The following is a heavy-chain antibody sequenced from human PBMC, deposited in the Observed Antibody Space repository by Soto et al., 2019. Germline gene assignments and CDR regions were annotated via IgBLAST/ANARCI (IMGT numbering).Heavy chain of an antibody. J-gene: IGHJ4*02. V-gene: IGHV3-74*01. CDR2: LNSDGTSA. D-gene: IGHD6-19*01. CDR1: GCTFSSNW. Sequence: EVQLVESGGGLVQPGGSLRLSCAGAGCTFSSNWMHWVRQDPGKGLVWVSRLNSDGTSASYADSVKGRFTISRDNATNTLFLQMNSLTAEDTALYYCARGPSGWFGFDYWGQGTLVTVSS. CDR3: ARGPSGWFGFDY.